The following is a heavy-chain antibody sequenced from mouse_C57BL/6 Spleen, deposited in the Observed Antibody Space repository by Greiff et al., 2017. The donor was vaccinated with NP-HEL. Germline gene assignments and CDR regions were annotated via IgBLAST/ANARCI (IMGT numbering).Heavy chain of an antibody. J-gene: IGHJ3*01. CDR2: ISDGGSYT. Sequence: EVKLMESGGGLVKPGGSLKLSCAASGFTFSSYAMSWVRQTPEKRLEWVATISDGGSYTYYPDNVKGRFAISRDNAKNNLYLQMSHLKSEDTAMYYCARGLRRYAYWGQGTLVTVSA. V-gene: IGHV5-4*03. CDR3: ARGLRRYAY. CDR1: GFTFSSYA.